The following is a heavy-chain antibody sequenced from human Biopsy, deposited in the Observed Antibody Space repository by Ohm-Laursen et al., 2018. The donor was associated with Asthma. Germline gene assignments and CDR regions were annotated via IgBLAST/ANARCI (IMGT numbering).Heavy chain of an antibody. D-gene: IGHD2/OR15-2a*01. V-gene: IGHV1-18*01. Sequence: GASVKVSCKTSGYTFNSAGITWVRQAPGQGLEWMGWISVYNGNTKVAQKLQDRVTMITDTSTSTAYMELRSLGSDDTAVYFCARAVDYFHYYGIDVWGQGTTVTVS. J-gene: IGHJ6*02. CDR2: ISVYNGNT. CDR3: ARAVDYFHYYGIDV. CDR1: GYTFNSAG.